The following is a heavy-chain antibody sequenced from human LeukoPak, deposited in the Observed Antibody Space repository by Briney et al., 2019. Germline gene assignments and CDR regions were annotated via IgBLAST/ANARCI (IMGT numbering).Heavy chain of an antibody. CDR2: IKSDGSST. D-gene: IGHD3-16*01. V-gene: IGHV3-74*01. CDR1: GFNFRAYW. Sequence: GGSLRLSCTTSGFNFRAYWMHWVRQGPGKGLVWVSRIKSDGSSTSYADSVKGRFTISRDNAKNTVYVHMNSLRDEDTAVYYCARGGRYAYFLDYWGQGTLVTVSS. J-gene: IGHJ4*02. CDR3: ARGGRYAYFLDY.